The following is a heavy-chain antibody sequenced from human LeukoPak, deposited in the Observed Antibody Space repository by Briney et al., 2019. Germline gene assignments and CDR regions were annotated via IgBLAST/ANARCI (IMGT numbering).Heavy chain of an antibody. Sequence: SETLSLTCTVSGGSISSYYWSWIRQPPGKGLEWIGYIYYSGSTNYNPSLKSRVTISVDTSKNQLSLKLSSVTAADTAVYYCARGFVYYDSSGPRYYFDYWGQGTLVTVSS. V-gene: IGHV4-59*01. J-gene: IGHJ4*02. CDR3: ARGFVYYDSSGPRYYFDY. CDR1: GGSISSYY. CDR2: IYYSGST. D-gene: IGHD3-22*01.